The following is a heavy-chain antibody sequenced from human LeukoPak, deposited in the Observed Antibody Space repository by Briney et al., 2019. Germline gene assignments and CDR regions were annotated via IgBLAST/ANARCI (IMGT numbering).Heavy chain of an antibody. CDR3: AKGQLVRSSWFDP. V-gene: IGHV3-30*18. J-gene: IGHJ5*02. Sequence: GGSLRLSCAASGFTFSSYAMSWVRQAPGKGLEWVAVISYDGSNKYYADSVKGRFTISRDNSKNTLYLQMNSLRAEDTAVYYCAKGQLVRSSWFDPWGQGTLVTVSS. CDR2: ISYDGSNK. D-gene: IGHD6-6*01. CDR1: GFTFSSYA.